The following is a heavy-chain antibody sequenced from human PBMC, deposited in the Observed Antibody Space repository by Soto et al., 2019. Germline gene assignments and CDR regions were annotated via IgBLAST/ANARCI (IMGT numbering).Heavy chain of an antibody. D-gene: IGHD6-19*01. CDR2: IYYSGST. J-gene: IGHJ4*02. CDR3: ARALGAVAGKFDY. V-gene: IGHV4-61*01. CDR1: GGSVSSGSFY. Sequence: ASGTPCPTCTVSGGSVSSGSFYWGWVRQPPGKGLEWIGYIYYSGSTNYNPSLKSRVTISVDTSKNQFSLKLSSVTAADTAVYYCARALGAVAGKFDYWGQGTLVTVSS.